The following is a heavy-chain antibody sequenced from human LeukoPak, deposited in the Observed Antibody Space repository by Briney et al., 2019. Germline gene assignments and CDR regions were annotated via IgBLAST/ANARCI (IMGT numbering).Heavy chain of an antibody. Sequence: PSETLSLTCTVSGGSISTYYWTWIRQPPGKGLEWIGYIYYSGSTNYNPSLKSRVTISVDTSKNQFSLKLSSVTAADTAVYYCARQYTDDSGSYNFDYWGQGTLVTVSS. CDR1: GGSISTYY. D-gene: IGHD3-10*01. J-gene: IGHJ4*02. CDR3: ARQYTDDSGSYNFDY. CDR2: IYYSGST. V-gene: IGHV4-59*08.